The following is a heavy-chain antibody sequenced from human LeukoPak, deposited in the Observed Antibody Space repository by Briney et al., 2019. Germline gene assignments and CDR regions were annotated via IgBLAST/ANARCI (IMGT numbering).Heavy chain of an antibody. CDR2: INRSGST. CDR1: GGSFSGYY. J-gene: IGHJ4*02. D-gene: IGHD3-10*01. V-gene: IGHV4-34*01. CDR3: ARARGFGEFHFDY. Sequence: SETLSLTCAVYGGSFSGYYWSWIRQPPGKGLEWIGEINRSGSTNYNPSLKSRVTISVDTSKNQFSLKLSSVTAADTAVYYCARARGFGEFHFDYWGQGTLVTVSS.